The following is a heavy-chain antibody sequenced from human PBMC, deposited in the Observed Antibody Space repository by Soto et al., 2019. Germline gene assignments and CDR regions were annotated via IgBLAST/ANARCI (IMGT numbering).Heavy chain of an antibody. CDR3: ASTRGDGYNNYYYYYGMDV. J-gene: IGHJ6*02. D-gene: IGHD5-12*01. Sequence: PGGSLRLSCAASGFTFSSYNMNWVRQAPGKGLEWVSSISSSSSYIYYADSVKGRFTISRDNAKNSLYLQMNSLRAEDTAVYYCASTRGDGYNNYYYYYGMDVWGQGTTVTVSS. V-gene: IGHV3-21*01. CDR2: ISSSSSYI. CDR1: GFTFSSYN.